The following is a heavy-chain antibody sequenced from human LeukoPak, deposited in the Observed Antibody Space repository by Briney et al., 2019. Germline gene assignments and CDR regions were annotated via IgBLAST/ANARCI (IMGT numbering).Heavy chain of an antibody. CDR2: IYYSGST. CDR1: GGSISSSSYY. CDR3: ASKTPYSAIFGVADDY. D-gene: IGHD3-3*01. Sequence: SETLSLTCTVSGGSISSSSYYWGWIRQPPGNGLEWIGSIYYSGSTYYNPSLKSRVTISVDTSKNQFSLKLSSVTAADTAVYYCASKTPYSAIFGVADDYWGQGTLVTVSS. J-gene: IGHJ4*02. V-gene: IGHV4-39*07.